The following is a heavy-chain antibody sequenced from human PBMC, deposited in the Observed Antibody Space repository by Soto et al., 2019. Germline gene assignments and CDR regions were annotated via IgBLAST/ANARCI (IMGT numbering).Heavy chain of an antibody. J-gene: IGHJ4*02. CDR2: INHSGST. D-gene: IGHD1-26*01. V-gene: IGHV4-34*01. CDR3: ARQHSGSYYFDY. Sequence: SETLSLTCAVYGGSFSGYYWSWIRQPPGKGLEWIGEINHSGSTNYNPSLKSRVTISVDTSKNQFSLKLSSVTAEDTAVYYCARQHSGSYYFDYWGQGTLVTVSS. CDR1: GGSFSGYY.